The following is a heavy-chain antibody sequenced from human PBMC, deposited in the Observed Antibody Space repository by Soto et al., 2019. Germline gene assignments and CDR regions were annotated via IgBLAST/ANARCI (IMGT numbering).Heavy chain of an antibody. CDR3: ARAPRGGVIIVITSAQIDY. CDR1: GYDFSDHY. D-gene: IGHD3-10*01. Sequence: QVQLVQSGAEVKKPGASVKVSCKASGYDFSDHYIHWVRQAPGQGLEWMGIISPDGGSTKYSQKSQARITMTRDTSTSTVYMELSSLRSEDTAVYYCARAPRGGVIIVITSAQIDYWGQGTLVTVSS. V-gene: IGHV1-46*01. J-gene: IGHJ4*02. CDR2: ISPDGGST.